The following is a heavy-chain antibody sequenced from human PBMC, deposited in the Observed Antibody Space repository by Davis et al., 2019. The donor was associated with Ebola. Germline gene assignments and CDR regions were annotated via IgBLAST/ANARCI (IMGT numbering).Heavy chain of an antibody. J-gene: IGHJ4*02. D-gene: IGHD2-8*01. CDR1: GGSFTTYY. CDR2: IEHHGRT. V-gene: IGHV4-59*01. Sequence: PSETLSLTCTVFGGSFTTYYWSWIRQPPGKGLEWIGYIEHHGRTEYIPSLNNRVTISRDTSKNHFSLNLSSVTAADTAVYYCARVGDFQGVYWGRGTLVTVSS. CDR3: ARVGDFQGVY.